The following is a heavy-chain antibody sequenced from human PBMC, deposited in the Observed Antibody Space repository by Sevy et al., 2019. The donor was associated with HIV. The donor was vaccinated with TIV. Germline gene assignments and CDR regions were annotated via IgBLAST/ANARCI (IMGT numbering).Heavy chain of an antibody. CDR1: GFTFSSYA. Sequence: GGSLRLSCAASGFTFSSYAMSWVRQAPGKGLEWVAVISYDGSNKYYADSVKGRFTISRDNSKNTLYLQVKSLRTEDTAVYYCARDQHDYAGNLRTGWFDPWGQGTLVTVS. D-gene: IGHD4-17*01. CDR2: ISYDGSNK. J-gene: IGHJ5*02. V-gene: IGHV3-30-3*01. CDR3: ARDQHDYAGNLRTGWFDP.